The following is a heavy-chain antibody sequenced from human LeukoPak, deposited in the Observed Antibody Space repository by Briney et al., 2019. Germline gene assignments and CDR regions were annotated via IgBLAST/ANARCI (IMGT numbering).Heavy chain of an antibody. J-gene: IGHJ4*02. D-gene: IGHD3-16*01. CDR2: INHSGST. V-gene: IGHV4-34*01. CDR3: AREQTFPYFDS. CDR1: GGSFSGYY. Sequence: SETLSLTCAVYGGSFSGYYWSWIRQPPGKGLEWIGEINHSGSTNYNPSLKSRVTISVDTSKNQFSLKLSSVTAADTAVYYCAREQTFPYFDSWGQGTLVTVSS.